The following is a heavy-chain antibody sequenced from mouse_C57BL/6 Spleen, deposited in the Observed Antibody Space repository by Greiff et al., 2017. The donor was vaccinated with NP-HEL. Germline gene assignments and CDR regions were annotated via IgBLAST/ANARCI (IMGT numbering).Heavy chain of an antibody. CDR1: GFSLTSYG. V-gene: IGHV2-6-1*01. D-gene: IGHD1-1*01. J-gene: IGHJ4*01. CDR3: ARHNYYGSRDYYAMDY. Sequence: VQLKESGPGLVAPSQSLSITCTVSGFSLTSYGVHWVRQPPGKGLEWLVVIWSDGSTTYNSALKSRLSISKDNSKSQVFLKMNSLQTDDTAMYYCARHNYYGSRDYYAMDYWGQGTSVTVSS. CDR2: IWSDGST.